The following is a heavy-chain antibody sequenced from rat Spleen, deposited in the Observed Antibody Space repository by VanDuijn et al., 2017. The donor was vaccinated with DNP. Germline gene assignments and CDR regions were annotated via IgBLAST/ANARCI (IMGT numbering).Heavy chain of an antibody. V-gene: IGHV5-7*01. D-gene: IGHD3-2*01. CDR1: GFTFSDYN. CDR3: AIPSD. CDR2: ISYDGSNA. J-gene: IGHJ2*01. Sequence: EVQLVESGGGLVQPGRSLKLSCAASGFTFSDYNMAWVRQAPKKGLEWVATISYDGSNANYRDSVKGRFTISRDNAKSTLYLQMDSLRSEDTATYYCAIPSDWGQGVMVTVSS.